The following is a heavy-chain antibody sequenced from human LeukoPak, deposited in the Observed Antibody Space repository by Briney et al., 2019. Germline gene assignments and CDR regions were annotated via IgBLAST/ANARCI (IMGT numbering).Heavy chain of an antibody. CDR2: ISSSSSYI. CDR3: AREPSSMVIS. D-gene: IGHD2-21*01. V-gene: IGHV3-21*01. Sequence: GGSLRLSCAASGFAFSTYSMNWVRQAPGKGLEWISSISSSSSYIYHTDSVKGRFTISRDNAKNSLYLQMNSLRAEDTAVYYCAREPSSMVISWGQGTLVTVSS. J-gene: IGHJ4*02. CDR1: GFAFSTYS.